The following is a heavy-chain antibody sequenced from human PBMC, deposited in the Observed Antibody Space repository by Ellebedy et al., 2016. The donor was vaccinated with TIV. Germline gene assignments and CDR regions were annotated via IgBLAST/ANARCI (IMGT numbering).Heavy chain of an antibody. J-gene: IGHJ3*02. CDR3: AKCIRLRFGELLFDAFDI. D-gene: IGHD3-10*01. Sequence: GESLKISCAASGFTFNTYAMGWVRQGPGKGLEWVSGISDSGFTTDYADAVKDRFTISRDNSNNTVHLQMNSLRAEDTAIYYCAKCIRLRFGELLFDAFDIWGQGTMVTVSS. CDR1: GFTFNTYA. CDR2: ISDSGFTT. V-gene: IGHV3-23*01.